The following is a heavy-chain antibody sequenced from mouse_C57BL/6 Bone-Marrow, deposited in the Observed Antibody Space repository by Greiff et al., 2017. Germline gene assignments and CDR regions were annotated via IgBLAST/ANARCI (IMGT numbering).Heavy chain of an antibody. CDR1: GYTFTSYG. J-gene: IGHJ2*01. CDR2: IYPRSGNT. V-gene: IGHV1-81*01. Sequence: QVQLQQSGAELARPGASVKLSCKASGYTFTSYGISWVKQRTGQGLEWIGEIYPRSGNTYYNEKFKGKATLTADKSSSTAYMELRSLTSEDSAVYFCARWNYNYDGRSVDYWGQGTTLTVSS. CDR3: ARWNYNYDGRSVDY. D-gene: IGHD2-12*01.